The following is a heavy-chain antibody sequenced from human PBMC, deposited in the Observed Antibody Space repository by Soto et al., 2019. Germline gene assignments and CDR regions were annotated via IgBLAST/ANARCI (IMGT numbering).Heavy chain of an antibody. CDR1: GGSISSGDYY. CDR3: ARYNWSHWYFDL. V-gene: IGHV4-30-4*01. J-gene: IGHJ2*01. CDR2: IYYSGST. Sequence: KTSETLSLTCTVSGGSISSGDYYWSWIRQPPGKGLEWIGYIYYSGSTYYNPSLKSRVTISVDTSKNQFSLKLSSVTAADTAVYYCARYNWSHWYFDLWGRGTLVTVSS. D-gene: IGHD1-20*01.